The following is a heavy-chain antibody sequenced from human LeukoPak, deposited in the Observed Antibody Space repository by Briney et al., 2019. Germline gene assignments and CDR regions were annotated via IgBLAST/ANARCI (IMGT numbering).Heavy chain of an antibody. V-gene: IGHV4-39*01. CDR1: GGSISSSSYY. J-gene: IGHJ2*01. D-gene: IGHD3/OR15-3a*01. Sequence: SETLSLTCTVSGGSISSSSYYWGWIRQPPGKGLEWIGSIYYSGSTYYNPSLKSRVTISVDTSKNQFSLKLSSVTAADTAVYYCARRVLRTDWYFGLWGRGTLVTVSS. CDR2: IYYSGST. CDR3: ARRVLRTDWYFGL.